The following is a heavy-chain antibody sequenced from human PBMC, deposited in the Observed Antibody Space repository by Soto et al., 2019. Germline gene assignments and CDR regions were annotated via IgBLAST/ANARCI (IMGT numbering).Heavy chain of an antibody. CDR1: GGSISSGGYY. CDR3: ARGGRRSPGMDV. J-gene: IGHJ6*02. Sequence: SETLSLTCTVSGGSISSGGYYWSWIRQHPGKGLEWIGYIYYSGSTYYNPSLKSRVTISVDTSKNQFSLKLSSVTAADTAVYYCARGGRRSPGMDVWGQGTTVTVSS. V-gene: IGHV4-31*03. CDR2: IYYSGST.